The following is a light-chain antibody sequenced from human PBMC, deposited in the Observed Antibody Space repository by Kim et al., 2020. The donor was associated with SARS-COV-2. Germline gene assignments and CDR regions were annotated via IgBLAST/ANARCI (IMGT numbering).Light chain of an antibody. Sequence: QSALTQPPSASGSPGQSVTISCTGTSSDVGAYKFVSWYQQHPGKAPKLIIYEVSERPSGVPDRFSGSKSGNTASLTVSGLQADDEADYYCSSYGGSDTFVFGGGTKVTVL. CDR2: EVS. CDR1: SSDVGAYKF. CDR3: SSYGGSDTFV. V-gene: IGLV2-8*01. J-gene: IGLJ7*01.